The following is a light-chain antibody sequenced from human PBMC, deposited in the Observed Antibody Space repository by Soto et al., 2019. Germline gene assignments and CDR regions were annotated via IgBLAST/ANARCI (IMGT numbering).Light chain of an antibody. CDR1: QSVITT. CDR3: LQYQTWPSWT. V-gene: IGKV3-15*01. CDR2: NGL. J-gene: IGKJ1*01. Sequence: EIMMTQSPGTLSVSPGERAILSCRASQSVITTVAWYQQKLGEHPRRVIYNGLSRANGILARFRGSGSGTDFTRTIIRLQAEDFGVYYCLQYQTWPSWTFGQGTRVDI.